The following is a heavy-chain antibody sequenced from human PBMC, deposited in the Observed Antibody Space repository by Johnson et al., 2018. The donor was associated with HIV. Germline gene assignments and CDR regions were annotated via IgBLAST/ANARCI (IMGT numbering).Heavy chain of an antibody. CDR3: ARDPSRLRQSDV. CDR2: INSDGSST. Sequence: VQLVESGGGLVQPGGSLRLSCAASGFTFSSYGMHWVRQAPGKGLEWISRINSDGSSTYYADSVKGRFTISRDNAKNSLYLQMNSLRAEDTAVYYCARDPSRLRQSDVWGQGTMVTVAS. J-gene: IGHJ3*01. D-gene: IGHD3-16*01. V-gene: IGHV3-48*04. CDR1: GFTFSSYG.